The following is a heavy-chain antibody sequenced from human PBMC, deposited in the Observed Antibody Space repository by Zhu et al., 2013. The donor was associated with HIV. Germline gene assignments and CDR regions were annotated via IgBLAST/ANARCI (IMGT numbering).Heavy chain of an antibody. CDR1: GYTFTAHY. J-gene: IGHJ6*02. CDR2: ISPYNGVA. Sequence: QVHLVQSGAEVKEPGASVKVSCKASGYTFTAHYIHWVRQAPGQGLEWVGWISPYNGVAILGQPFQDRVTLTWDRSKGTVYMELSRLTSEDTAVYYCASGIGMRNAMDVWGQGTTVIVSS. D-gene: IGHD1-1*01. V-gene: IGHV1-2*02. CDR3: ASGIGMRNAMDV.